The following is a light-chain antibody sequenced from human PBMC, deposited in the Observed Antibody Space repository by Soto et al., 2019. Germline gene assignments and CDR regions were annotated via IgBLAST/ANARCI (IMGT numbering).Light chain of an antibody. J-gene: IGLJ3*02. CDR3: SSYTNSNTWV. V-gene: IGLV2-14*01. CDR1: SSDVGGYSY. Sequence: QSALTQPASVSGSPGQSITISCTGTSSDVGGYSYVSWYQQHPGKAPKLMIYEVTNRPSGVSNRFSGSKSGNTASLTISGVQAEDEADYYCSSYTNSNTWVVVGGTKLAVL. CDR2: EVT.